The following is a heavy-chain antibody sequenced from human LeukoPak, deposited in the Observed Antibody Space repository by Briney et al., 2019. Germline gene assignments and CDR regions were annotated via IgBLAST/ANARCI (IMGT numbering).Heavy chain of an antibody. CDR2: ISGSGGST. CDR3: AKDFYTITMPPQCFDY. CDR1: GFTFSSYA. V-gene: IGHV3-23*01. Sequence: GGSLRLSCAASGFTFSSYAMSWVRQAPGKGLEWVSAISGSGGSTYYADSVKGRFTISRDNSKNTLYLQMNSLRAEDTAVYYCAKDFYTITMPPQCFDYWSQGTLVTVSS. D-gene: IGHD3-10*01. J-gene: IGHJ4*02.